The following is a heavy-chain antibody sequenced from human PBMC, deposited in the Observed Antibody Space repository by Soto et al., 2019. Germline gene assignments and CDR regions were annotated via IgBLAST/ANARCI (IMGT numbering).Heavy chain of an antibody. Sequence: EVQLVESGGGLVQPGGSLRLSCAASGFTFSNYWMYWVRQAPGKGLVWVSRINSDGSVSSYADSVKGRLTISRDNVKNSLYLQMDSLRAEDTAVYYCARGDCVGGTCYSLAGSFYYYMDDWGKGTTVTVFS. D-gene: IGHD2-15*01. J-gene: IGHJ6*03. V-gene: IGHV3-74*01. CDR2: INSDGSVS. CDR1: GFTFSNYW. CDR3: ARGDCVGGTCYSLAGSFYYYMDD.